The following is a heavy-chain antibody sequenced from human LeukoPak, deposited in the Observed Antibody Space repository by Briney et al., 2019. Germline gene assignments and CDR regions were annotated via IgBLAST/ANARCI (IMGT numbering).Heavy chain of an antibody. J-gene: IGHJ4*02. CDR3: ARTSYDYVWGSYRLFDY. Sequence: GASVKVSCKASGGTFSSYAISWVRQAPGQGLEWMGGIIPIFGTANYAQKFQGRVTITADESTSTAYMELSSLRSEATAVYYCARTSYDYVWGSYRLFDYWGQGTLVTVSS. V-gene: IGHV1-69*01. D-gene: IGHD3-16*02. CDR2: IIPIFGTA. CDR1: GGTFSSYA.